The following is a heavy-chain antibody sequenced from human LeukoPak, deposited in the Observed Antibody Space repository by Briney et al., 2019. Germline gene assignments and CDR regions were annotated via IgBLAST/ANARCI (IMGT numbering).Heavy chain of an antibody. J-gene: IGHJ4*02. CDR2: ISGSGGST. Sequence: GGTLRLSCAASGFTFSSYGMSWVRQAPGKGLEWVSAISGSGGSTYYADSVKGRFTISRDNSKNTLYLQMNSLRAEDTAVYYCAKGRGWLQFFDYWGQGTLVTVSS. CDR3: AKGRGWLQFFDY. V-gene: IGHV3-23*01. CDR1: GFTFSSYG. D-gene: IGHD5-24*01.